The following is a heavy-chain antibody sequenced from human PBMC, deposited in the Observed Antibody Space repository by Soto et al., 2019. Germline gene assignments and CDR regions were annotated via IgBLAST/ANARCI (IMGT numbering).Heavy chain of an antibody. J-gene: IGHJ6*02. Sequence: SETLSLTCTVSGGSISSSSYYWGWIRQPPGKGLEWIGSIYYSGSTYYNPSLKSRVTISVDTSKNQFSLKLSSVTAADTAVYYCARLVAADGYYYYYGMDVWGQGTTVTVYS. CDR1: GGSISSSSYY. V-gene: IGHV4-39*01. D-gene: IGHD6-13*01. CDR2: IYYSGST. CDR3: ARLVAADGYYYYYGMDV.